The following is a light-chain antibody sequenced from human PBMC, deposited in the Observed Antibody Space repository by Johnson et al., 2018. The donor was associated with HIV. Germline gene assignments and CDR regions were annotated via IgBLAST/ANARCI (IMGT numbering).Light chain of an antibody. CDR2: DNN. J-gene: IGLJ1*01. CDR3: GTWDNSLNVYV. CDR1: SSNIGNYY. V-gene: IGLV1-51*01. Sequence: QSVLTQPASVSADSGQKVNISCSGSSSNIGNYYVSWYQHLPGTAPKLLIYDNNKRPSGIPDRFSGSKSGTSATLGIAGLQTGDEADYFCGTWDNSLNVYVFGTATKVTVL.